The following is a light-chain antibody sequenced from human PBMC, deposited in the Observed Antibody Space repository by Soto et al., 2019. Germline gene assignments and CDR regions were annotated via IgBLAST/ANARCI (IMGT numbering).Light chain of an antibody. Sequence: EIVLTQSPATLSLSPGERATLSCMASQSVSSYLAWYQQKPGQAPRLLIYDASNRATGIPARFSGSGSGTDFTLTISSLEPEDFAVYYCQQRSNWPPITFGQGTRLEIQ. CDR2: DAS. CDR3: QQRSNWPPIT. V-gene: IGKV3-11*01. CDR1: QSVSSY. J-gene: IGKJ5*01.